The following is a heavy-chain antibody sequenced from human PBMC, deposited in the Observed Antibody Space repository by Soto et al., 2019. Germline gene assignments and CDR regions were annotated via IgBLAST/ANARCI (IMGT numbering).Heavy chain of an antibody. CDR2: INSDGSTT. CDR3: ARVVEWLFMFDY. CDR1: GFTFSSYW. D-gene: IGHD3-3*01. Sequence: HPVGSLRLSCAASGFTFSSYWMHWVRQAPGKGLVWVSHINSDGSTTSYADSVKGRFTISRDNAKNTLYLQMNSLRAEDTAVYYCARVVEWLFMFDYWGQGTLVTVSS. V-gene: IGHV3-74*01. J-gene: IGHJ4*02.